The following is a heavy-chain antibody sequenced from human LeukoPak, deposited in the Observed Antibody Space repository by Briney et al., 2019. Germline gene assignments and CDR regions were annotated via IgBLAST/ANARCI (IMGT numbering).Heavy chain of an antibody. D-gene: IGHD2-15*01. J-gene: IGHJ6*03. V-gene: IGHV3-30-3*01. CDR2: ISYDGSNK. CDR3: TRGRIIGYCSGGSCQGYMDV. CDR1: GFTFSSYT. Sequence: GGSLRLSCAASGFTFSSYTLHWVRQAPGKGLEPLAVISYDGSNKYYADSVKGRFTISRDNSKNTLYLQMNSLRAEDTAVYYCTRGRIIGYCSGGSCQGYMDVWGKGTTVTVS.